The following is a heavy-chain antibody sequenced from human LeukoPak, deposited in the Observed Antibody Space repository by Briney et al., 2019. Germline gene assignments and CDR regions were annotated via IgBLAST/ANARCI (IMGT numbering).Heavy chain of an antibody. J-gene: IGHJ4*02. Sequence: NASETLSLTCTVSGGSISSSSYYWGWIRQPPGKGLEWIGSIYYSGSSYYTPSLKSRLTISVDTSKDQFSLKLTSVTAADTAVYYCAASGYSTRWYYYDFWGQGTLVTVSS. CDR2: IYYSGSS. CDR3: AASGYSTRWYYYDF. V-gene: IGHV4-39*01. D-gene: IGHD2-8*01. CDR1: GGSISSSSYY.